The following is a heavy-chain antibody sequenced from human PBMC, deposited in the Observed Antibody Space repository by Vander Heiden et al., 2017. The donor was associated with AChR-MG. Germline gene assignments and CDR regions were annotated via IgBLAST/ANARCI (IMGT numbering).Heavy chain of an antibody. J-gene: IGHJ4*02. CDR3: GRLVAYDNSGYSLVGGRFFDY. V-gene: IGHV4-39*01. Sequence: QLQLQESGPGLVKPSETLSLTCTVSGGSIRSSSYYWGWIRQPPGKGLEWIVSLYYSGSTYYNPSLKSRVTISVDTSRNQFSLSLSSVTAADTAVYYCGRLVAYDNSGYSLVGGRFFDYWGQGILVTISS. CDR1: GGSIRSSSYY. D-gene: IGHD3-22*01. CDR2: LYYSGST.